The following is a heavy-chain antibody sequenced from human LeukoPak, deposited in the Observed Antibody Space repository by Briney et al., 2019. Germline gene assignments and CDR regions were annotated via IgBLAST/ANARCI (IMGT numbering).Heavy chain of an antibody. CDR3: ARRYSSSWYRTGPYFDY. D-gene: IGHD6-13*01. CDR2: IYYSGST. J-gene: IGHJ4*02. Sequence: SETLSLTCTVSGGSVSSGSYYWSWIRQPPGKGLEWIGYIYYSGSTNYNPSLKSRVTISVDTSKNQFSLKLSSVTAADTAVYYCARRYSSSWYRTGPYFDYWGQGTLVTVSS. V-gene: IGHV4-61*01. CDR1: GGSVSSGSYY.